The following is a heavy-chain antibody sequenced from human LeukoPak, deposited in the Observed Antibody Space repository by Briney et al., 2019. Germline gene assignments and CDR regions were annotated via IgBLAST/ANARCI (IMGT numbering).Heavy chain of an antibody. J-gene: IGHJ4*02. CDR3: AGVPADY. V-gene: IGHV3-21*01. CDR2: ISGSSDFI. Sequence: GGALRLSCAASGRTFSGYTMNWVRQAPGRGLECVSSISGSSDFIYFADSVKGRFTISRDNAKNSLHLQMNSLRVEDTAVYYCAGVPADYSGPGALVSVSS. CDR1: GRTFSGYT.